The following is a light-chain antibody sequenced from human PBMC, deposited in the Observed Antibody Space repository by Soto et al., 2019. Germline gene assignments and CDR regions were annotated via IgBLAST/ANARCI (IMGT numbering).Light chain of an antibody. Sequence: EIVLTQSPGTLSLSPGEGATLSCRASQSISSNFLAWYQQKRGQAPRLLIHGASNRATGIPDRFSGSGSGTDFTLTITRLEPEDFAVYYCQRYGGSPRTFGQGTKVE. CDR2: GAS. CDR3: QRYGGSPRT. CDR1: QSISSNF. V-gene: IGKV3-20*01. J-gene: IGKJ1*01.